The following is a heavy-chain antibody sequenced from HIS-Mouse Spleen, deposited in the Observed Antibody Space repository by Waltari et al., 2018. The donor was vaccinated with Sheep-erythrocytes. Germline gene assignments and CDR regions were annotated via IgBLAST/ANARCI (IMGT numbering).Heavy chain of an antibody. CDR3: ARLWFGEFFDY. CDR1: GGSISSYY. D-gene: IGHD3-10*01. Sequence: QVQLQESGPGLVKPSETLSLTCTVSGGSISSYYWSWIRQPPGKGLEWIGYIYYSGSTNYTPSLKSRVTISVDTSKNQFSLKLSSVTAADTAVYYCARLWFGEFFDYWGQGTLVTVSS. CDR2: IYYSGST. J-gene: IGHJ4*02. V-gene: IGHV4-59*01.